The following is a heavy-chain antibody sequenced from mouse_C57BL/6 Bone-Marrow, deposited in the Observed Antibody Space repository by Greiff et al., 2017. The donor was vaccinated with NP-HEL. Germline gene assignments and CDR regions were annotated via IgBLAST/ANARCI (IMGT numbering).Heavy chain of an antibody. V-gene: IGHV7-3*01. CDR2: IRNKANGYTT. CDR1: GFTFTDYY. CDR3: ARYGNYVDAMDY. J-gene: IGHJ4*01. Sequence: EVQGVESGGGLVQPGGSLSLSCAASGFTFTDYYMSWVRQPPGKALEWLGFIRNKANGYTTEYSASVKGRFTISRDNSQSILYLQMNALRAEDSATYYCARYGNYVDAMDYWGQGTSVTVSS. D-gene: IGHD2-1*01.